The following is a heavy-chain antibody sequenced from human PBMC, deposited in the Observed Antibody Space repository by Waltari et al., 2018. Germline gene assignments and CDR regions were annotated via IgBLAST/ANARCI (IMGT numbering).Heavy chain of an antibody. Sequence: EVQLLESGGGLVQPGGSLRLSCAASGISFSGHGMSWVRQAPGKGLEWVSFISGGGTGTYYGDSVKGRFTTSRDNSKSKLYLQMNSISAEDTAVYYCARCTGASCYGFDYWGQGTLVTVSS. D-gene: IGHD2-8*02. CDR2: ISGGGTGT. V-gene: IGHV3-23*03. CDR1: GISFSGHG. CDR3: ARCTGASCYGFDY. J-gene: IGHJ4*02.